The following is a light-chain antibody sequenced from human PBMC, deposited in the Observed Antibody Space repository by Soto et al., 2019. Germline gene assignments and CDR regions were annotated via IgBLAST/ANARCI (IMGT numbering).Light chain of an antibody. V-gene: IGKV4-1*01. CDR1: QSVLYRSNNKNY. CDR2: WAS. J-gene: IGKJ1*01. Sequence: DIVMTQSPDSLAVSLGERATINCKSSQSVLYRSNNKNYLAWYQQKPGQPPKLLIYWASTRESGVPDRFSGSGSGTDFTLTISSLQADDVAVYYCQQYYSPWTFGQGTKVEIK. CDR3: QQYYSPWT.